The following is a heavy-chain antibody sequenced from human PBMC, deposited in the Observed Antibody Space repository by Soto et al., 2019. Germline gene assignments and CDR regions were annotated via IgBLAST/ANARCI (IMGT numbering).Heavy chain of an antibody. J-gene: IGHJ4*02. V-gene: IGHV1-2*04. CDR3: ARTVVAALDAFDY. Sequence: ASVKVSCKASGYTFTGYYMHWVRQAPGQGLEWMGWINPNSGGTNYAQKFQGWVTMTRDTSISTAYMELSRLRSDDTAVYHCARTVVAALDAFDYWGQGTLVTVSS. CDR2: INPNSGGT. D-gene: IGHD2-15*01. CDR1: GYTFTGYY.